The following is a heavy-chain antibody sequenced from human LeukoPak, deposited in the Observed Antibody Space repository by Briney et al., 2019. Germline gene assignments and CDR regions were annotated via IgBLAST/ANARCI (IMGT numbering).Heavy chain of an antibody. CDR3: ARVSGSDSSGWYYWFDP. V-gene: IGHV3-23*01. J-gene: IGHJ5*02. D-gene: IGHD6-19*01. Sequence: GGSLRLSCAASGYTFTSYSMSWVRQAPGKGLEWVSAISGSSGSTYYADTVKGRVTISRDTSKNTLYLQMNSLRAEDTAWYHCARVSGSDSSGWYYWFDPWGQGTLVTVSS. CDR2: ISGSSGST. CDR1: GYTFTSYS.